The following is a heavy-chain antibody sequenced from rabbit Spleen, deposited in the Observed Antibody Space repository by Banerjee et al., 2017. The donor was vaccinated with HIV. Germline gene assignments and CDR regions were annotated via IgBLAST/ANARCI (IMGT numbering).Heavy chain of an antibody. CDR2: INAATAKP. CDR3: ARDLAGAIGWNFYL. J-gene: IGHJ4*01. Sequence: QSLEESGGDLVKPGASLTLTCTASGFDFSGYYYMCWVRQAPGKGLEWIACINAATAKPVYATWAKGRFTISRTSSTTVTLQMTSLTAADTATYFCARDLAGAIGWNFYLWGQGTLVTVS. D-gene: IGHD4-1*01. CDR1: GFDFSGYYY. V-gene: IGHV1S40*01.